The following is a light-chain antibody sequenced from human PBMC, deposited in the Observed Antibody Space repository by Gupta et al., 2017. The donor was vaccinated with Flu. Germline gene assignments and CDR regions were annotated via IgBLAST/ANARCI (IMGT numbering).Light chain of an antibody. CDR2: DVS. V-gene: IGLV2-11*01. J-gene: IGLJ1*01. CDR1: SSDVGGYNY. Sequence: SALTQPRSVSGAPGPSVTISCTGTSSDVGGYNYVSWYQQHPGQAPKLMLYDVSKRPSGVPDRFSGSKSGTTASLTIPGLQAEDEADYYCCSEAGSDTLQVFGTGTKVTVL. CDR3: CSEAGSDTLQV.